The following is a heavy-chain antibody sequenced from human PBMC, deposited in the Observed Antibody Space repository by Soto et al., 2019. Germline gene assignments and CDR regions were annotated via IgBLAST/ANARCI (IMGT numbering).Heavy chain of an antibody. CDR3: ARSFYGSGSHDY. V-gene: IGHV4-59*01. CDR2: IYYSGST. Sequence: SETLSLTCTVSGGSISSYYWSWIRQPPGKGLEWIGYIYYSGSTNYNPSLKSRVTISVDTSKNQFSLKLSSVTAADTAVYYCARSFYGSGSHDYWGQGTLVTVSS. D-gene: IGHD3-10*01. CDR1: GGSISSYY. J-gene: IGHJ4*02.